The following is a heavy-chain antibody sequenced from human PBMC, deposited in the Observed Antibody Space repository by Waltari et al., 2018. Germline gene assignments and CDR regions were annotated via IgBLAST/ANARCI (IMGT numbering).Heavy chain of an antibody. D-gene: IGHD3-3*01. CDR3: ARGVWSGYPWFDP. CDR1: GYSISSGYY. Sequence: QVQLQESGPGLVKPSETLSLTCAVSGYSISSGYYWGWIRQPPGKGLEWIGSIYHSGGTYYNPSLKSRVTISVDTSKNQFSLKLSSVTAADTAVYYCARGVWSGYPWFDPWGQGTLVTVSS. CDR2: IYHSGGT. V-gene: IGHV4-38-2*01. J-gene: IGHJ5*02.